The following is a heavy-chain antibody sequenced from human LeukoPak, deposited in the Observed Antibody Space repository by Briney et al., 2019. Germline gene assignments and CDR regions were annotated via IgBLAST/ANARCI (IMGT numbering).Heavy chain of an antibody. Sequence: GASVKVSCKASGYTFTGYYMHWVRQAPGQGLEWMGWINPNSGGTNYAQKFQGRVTITTDESTSTAYMELSSLRSEDTAVYYCARARYFYFWGSSLAPWAQGTLVTVSS. D-gene: IGHD3-16*01. CDR3: ARARYFYFWGSSLAP. CDR1: GYTFTGYY. V-gene: IGHV1-2*02. CDR2: INPNSGGT. J-gene: IGHJ5*02.